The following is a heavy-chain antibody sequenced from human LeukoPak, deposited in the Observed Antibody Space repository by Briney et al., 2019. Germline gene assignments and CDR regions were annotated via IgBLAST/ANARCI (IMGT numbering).Heavy chain of an antibody. V-gene: IGHV3-23*01. CDR2: ISGSGGST. CDR3: AKDPTRGYSYGHRLGYYGMDA. J-gene: IGHJ6*02. D-gene: IGHD5-18*01. Sequence: GGSLRLSCAASGFTFSSYAMSWVRQAPGKGLEWVSAISGSGGSTYYADSVKGRFTISRDNSKNTLYLQMNSLRAEDTAVYYCAKDPTRGYSYGHRLGYYGMDAWGQGTTVTVSS. CDR1: GFTFSSYA.